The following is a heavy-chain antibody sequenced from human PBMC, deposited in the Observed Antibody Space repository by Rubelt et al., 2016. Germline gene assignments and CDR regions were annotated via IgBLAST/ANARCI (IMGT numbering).Heavy chain of an antibody. CDR3: AKYRRVLRSDTFDV. V-gene: IGHV4-34*01. Sequence: QVQLQQWGAGLLKPSETLSLTCAVYGGSFSGYYWSWIRQPPGKGLEWIGGIDHSGSTNYNPSLKSRVIMSVDTSKNQFFLKLSSVTAADTAVYYCAKYRRVLRSDTFDVWGQGTMVTVSS. J-gene: IGHJ3*01. D-gene: IGHD3-3*01. CDR1: GGSFSGYY. CDR2: IDHSGST.